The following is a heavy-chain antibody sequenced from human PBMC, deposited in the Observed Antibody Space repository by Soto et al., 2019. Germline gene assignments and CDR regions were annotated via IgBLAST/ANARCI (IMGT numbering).Heavy chain of an antibody. Sequence: GSVKVSCKASGYPFTGYYMHLVRQAPGQGLEWMGWINPNSGGTNYAQKFQGRVTMTRDTSISTAYMELSRLRSDDTAVYYCARARYITGTPNPHGMDVWGKGTKVTVSS. V-gene: IGHV1-2*02. J-gene: IGHJ6*04. D-gene: IGHD1-20*01. CDR3: ARARYITGTPNPHGMDV. CDR2: INPNSGGT. CDR1: GYPFTGYY.